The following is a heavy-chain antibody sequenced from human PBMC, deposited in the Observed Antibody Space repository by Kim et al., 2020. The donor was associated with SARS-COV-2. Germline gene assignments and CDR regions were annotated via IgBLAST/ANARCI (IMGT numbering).Heavy chain of an antibody. CDR2: IDPSDSYT. J-gene: IGHJ6*02. CDR1: GYSFTSYW. CDR3: ARLAVDTIFGVVIMSSADYYYYGMDV. D-gene: IGHD3-3*01. V-gene: IGHV5-10-1*01. Sequence: GESLKISCKGSGYSFTSYWISWVRQMPGKGLEWMGRIDPSDSYTNYSPSFQGHVTISADKSISTAYLQWSSLKASDTAMYYCARLAVDTIFGVVIMSSADYYYYGMDVWGQGTTVTVSS.